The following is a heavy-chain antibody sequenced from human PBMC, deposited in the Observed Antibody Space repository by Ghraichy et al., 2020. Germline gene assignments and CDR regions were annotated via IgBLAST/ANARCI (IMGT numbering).Heavy chain of an antibody. CDR3: AARGVSVNYEWGLFDY. CDR1: GFTFSSHA. Sequence: GGSLRLSCAASGFTFSSHAMGWVRQAPGKGLEWVSSISGNTANTYYADSVNGRFTISRDNSKNTLYLQMNSLRAGDTAVYYCAARGVSVNYEWGLFDYWGQGTLVTVSS. V-gene: IGHV3-23*01. D-gene: IGHD3-10*01. J-gene: IGHJ4*02. CDR2: ISGNTANT.